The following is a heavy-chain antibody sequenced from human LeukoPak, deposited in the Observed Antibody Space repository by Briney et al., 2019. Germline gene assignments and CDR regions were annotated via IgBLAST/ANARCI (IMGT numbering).Heavy chain of an antibody. J-gene: IGHJ4*02. CDR2: IYSGGST. Sequence: GGSLRLSCAASGFTVSSNYMSWVRQAPGKGLEWVSAIYSGGSTYYADSVKGRFTISRDNSKNTLYLQMNSLRAEDTAVYYCAKDLSKGNDRHYFDYWGQGTLVTVSS. CDR1: GFTVSSNY. CDR3: AKDLSKGNDRHYFDY. V-gene: IGHV3-66*01.